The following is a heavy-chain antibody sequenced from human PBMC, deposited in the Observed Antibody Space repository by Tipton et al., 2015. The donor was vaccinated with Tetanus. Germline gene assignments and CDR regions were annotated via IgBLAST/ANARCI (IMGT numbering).Heavy chain of an antibody. CDR2: INHSGST. J-gene: IGHJ4*02. D-gene: IGHD6-19*01. V-gene: IGHV4-34*01. CDR3: ARESNTAVAGNFDY. CDR1: GGSFSGYY. Sequence: KPSETLSLTCAVYGGSFSGYYWSWIRQPPGKGLEWIGEINHSGSTNYNPSLKSRVTISVDTSKNQFSLKLSSVTAADTAVYYRARESNTAVAGNFDYWGQGTLVTVSS.